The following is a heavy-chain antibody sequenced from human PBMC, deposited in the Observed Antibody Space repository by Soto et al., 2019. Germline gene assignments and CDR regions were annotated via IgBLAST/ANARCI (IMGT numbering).Heavy chain of an antibody. CDR2: INHSGST. J-gene: IGHJ6*02. D-gene: IGHD3-10*01. CDR1: GGSFSGYY. CDR3: ATGRGVRGVIITTYYYYGLDV. Sequence: QVQLQQWGAGLLKPSETLSLTCAVYGGSFSGYYWSWIRQPPGKGLEWIGEINHSGSTNYNPSLKSRVTISVDTSKNQFSLKLSSVSAADTAVYYCATGRGVRGVIITTYYYYGLDVLGQGTTVTVSS. V-gene: IGHV4-34*01.